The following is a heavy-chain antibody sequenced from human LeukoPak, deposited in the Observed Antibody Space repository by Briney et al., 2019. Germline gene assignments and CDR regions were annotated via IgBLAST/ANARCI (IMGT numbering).Heavy chain of an antibody. D-gene: IGHD3-22*01. CDR1: GFTFSSYA. J-gene: IGHJ1*01. Sequence: GGSLRLSCAASGFTFSSYAMHWVRQAPGKGLEWVAVISYDGSNKYYADSVKGRFTISRDNSKNMLYLQMNSLRAGDTAVYYCARERLDSSGYYYGYFQHWGQGTLVTVSS. V-gene: IGHV3-30-3*01. CDR2: ISYDGSNK. CDR3: ARERLDSSGYYYGYFQH.